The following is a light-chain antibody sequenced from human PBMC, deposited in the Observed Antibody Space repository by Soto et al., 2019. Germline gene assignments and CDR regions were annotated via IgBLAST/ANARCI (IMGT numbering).Light chain of an antibody. CDR1: QSVSAY. CDR2: DAS. Sequence: EIVLTQSPATLSLSPGERATLSCSASQSVSAYLAWYQQKPGQAPRLLIYDASTRATGIPARFSGSGSGTEFTLTISSLQSEDFAVYYCQQYNNWPRTFGQGTKVDI. CDR3: QQYNNWPRT. V-gene: IGKV3-15*01. J-gene: IGKJ1*01.